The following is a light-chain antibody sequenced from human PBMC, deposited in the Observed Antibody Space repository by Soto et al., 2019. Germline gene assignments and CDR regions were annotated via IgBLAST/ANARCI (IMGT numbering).Light chain of an antibody. V-gene: IGKV1-9*01. Sequence: DIQLTQSPSFLSASVGDRVTITCRASQGISSYLAWYQQKPGKAPKLLIYAASTLQSGVPSRFSGSGSGTEFTLTIRSLQPEDFATYYCQQSFRSPITFGQGTRLEI. CDR2: AAS. CDR3: QQSFRSPIT. CDR1: QGISSY. J-gene: IGKJ5*01.